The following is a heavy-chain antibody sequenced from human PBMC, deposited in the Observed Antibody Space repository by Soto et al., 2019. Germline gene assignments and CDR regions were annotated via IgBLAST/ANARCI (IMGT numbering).Heavy chain of an antibody. CDR3: AKEPLDYYVSPGMDV. CDR2: ISYDGSNK. J-gene: IGHJ6*02. D-gene: IGHD3-10*02. CDR1: GITFSSYG. V-gene: IGHV3-30*18. Sequence: PGGSLILSCAASGITFSSYGMHWVRQAPGKGLEWVAAISYDGSNKYYADSVKGRFTISRDNSKNTLYLQMNSLRAEDTAVYYCAKEPLDYYVSPGMDVWGQGTTVTVSS.